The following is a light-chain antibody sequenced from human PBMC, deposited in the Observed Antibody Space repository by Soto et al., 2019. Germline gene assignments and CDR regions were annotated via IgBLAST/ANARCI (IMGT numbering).Light chain of an antibody. J-gene: IGKJ3*01. CDR2: AAS. CDR3: QQYGRSSLT. V-gene: IGKV3-20*01. CDR1: RSFASSY. Sequence: EVVLTQSPGTLSLSPGERATLSCRASRSFASSYLGWYQQKPGQAPRLLIYAASSRATGIPDRFSGSGSGTDFTLTISRLEPEDSAVYYCQQYGRSSLTFGPGTKVDIK.